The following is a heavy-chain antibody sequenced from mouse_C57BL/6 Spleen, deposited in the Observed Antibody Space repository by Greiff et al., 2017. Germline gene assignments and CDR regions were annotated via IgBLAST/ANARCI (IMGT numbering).Heavy chain of an antibody. CDR1: GYAFSSYW. CDR3: ARSRDYGGFAG. CDR2: IYPGDGDT. J-gene: IGHJ3*01. Sequence: QVQLKQSGAELVKPGASVKISCKASGYAFSSYWMNWVKQRPGKGLEWIGQIYPGDGDTNYNGKFKGKATLTADKSSRTAYMQLNSLTSEDSAVYLCARSRDYGGFAGWGQGTLVTVSA. V-gene: IGHV1-80*01. D-gene: IGHD2-4*01.